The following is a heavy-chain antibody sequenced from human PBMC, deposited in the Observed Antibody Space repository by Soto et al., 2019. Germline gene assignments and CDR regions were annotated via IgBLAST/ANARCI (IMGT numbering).Heavy chain of an antibody. Sequence: ASVKVSCKASGYTFTSYGISWVRQAPGQGLEWMGWISAYNGNTNYAQKLQGRVTMTTDTSTSTAYMELRSLRSDDTAVYYCARVALVVITTYYFDYWGQGTLVTVSS. CDR1: GYTFTSYG. CDR3: ARVALVVITTYYFDY. CDR2: ISAYNGNT. D-gene: IGHD3-22*01. V-gene: IGHV1-18*01. J-gene: IGHJ4*02.